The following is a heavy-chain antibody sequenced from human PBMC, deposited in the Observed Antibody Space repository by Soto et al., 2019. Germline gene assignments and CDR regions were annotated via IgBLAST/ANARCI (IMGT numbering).Heavy chain of an antibody. CDR2: INAGYGNT. CDR1: GYTFSSYA. D-gene: IGHD7-27*01. Sequence: VASVKVSCKASGYTFSSYAMHWVRQAPGQRLEWMGWINAGYGNTKSSQKFQDRVTISRDTSASTAYMELTSLRSEDTAVYYCARDTGDGTFDFWGQGTLVTVPS. J-gene: IGHJ4*02. V-gene: IGHV1-3*01. CDR3: ARDTGDGTFDF.